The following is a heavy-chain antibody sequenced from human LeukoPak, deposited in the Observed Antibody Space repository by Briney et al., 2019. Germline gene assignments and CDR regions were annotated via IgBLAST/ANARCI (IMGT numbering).Heavy chain of an antibody. CDR2: INPNSGGT. CDR1: GYTFTGYY. J-gene: IGHJ6*03. V-gene: IGHV1-2*02. Sequence: ASVKVSCKASGYTFTGYYMHWVRQAPGQGLEWMGWINPNSGGTNYAQKFQGRVTMTRDTSISTAYMELSSLRSEDTAVYYCARGDGSSAYYYYYYMDVWGKGTTVTIPS. D-gene: IGHD6-13*01. CDR3: ARGDGSSAYYYYYYMDV.